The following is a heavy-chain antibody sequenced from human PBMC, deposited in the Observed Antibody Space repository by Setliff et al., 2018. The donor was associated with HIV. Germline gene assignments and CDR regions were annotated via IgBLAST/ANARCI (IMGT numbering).Heavy chain of an antibody. CDR1: GYTFTSYG. Sequence: ALVKVSCKASGYTFTSYGISWVRQAPGQGLEWMAIINPSGGSTSYAQKFQGRVTMTSDTSTSTVYMELSSLRSEDTAVYYCARALYTNLAHFDYLGQGTLVTVSS. J-gene: IGHJ4*02. V-gene: IGHV1-46*01. CDR3: ARALYTNLAHFDY. CDR2: INPSGGST. D-gene: IGHD4-4*01.